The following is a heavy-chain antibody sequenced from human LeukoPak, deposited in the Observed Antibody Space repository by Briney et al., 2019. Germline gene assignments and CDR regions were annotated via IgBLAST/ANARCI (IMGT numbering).Heavy chain of an antibody. CDR2: INHSGST. CDR1: GGSFSGYY. V-gene: IGHV4-34*01. CDR3: ARSAYSSSWFDY. Sequence: SETLSLTCAVYGGSFSGYYWSWIRQPPGKGLEWIGEINHSGSTNYNPSLKSRVTISVDTSKNQFSLKLSSVTAADTAVYYCARSAYSSSWFDYWGQGTLVTVSS. J-gene: IGHJ4*02. D-gene: IGHD6-13*01.